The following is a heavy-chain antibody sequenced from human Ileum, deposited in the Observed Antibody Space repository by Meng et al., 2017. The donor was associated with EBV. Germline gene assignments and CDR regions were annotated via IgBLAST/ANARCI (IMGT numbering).Heavy chain of an antibody. V-gene: IGHV4-39*07. CDR2: TYYSWST. Sequence: HPPANLSHTSTVPGAASVGSRYYGGVSRQPSGNGLELIWSTYYSWSTNYNPSLKSRGTISGDTAKNQFFLNLSSVTAADTAVYYCARSDTLTVYWYYFDYWGQGILVTVSS. CDR1: GAASVGSRYY. CDR3: ARSDTLTVYWYYFDY. J-gene: IGHJ4*02. D-gene: IGHD3-9*01.